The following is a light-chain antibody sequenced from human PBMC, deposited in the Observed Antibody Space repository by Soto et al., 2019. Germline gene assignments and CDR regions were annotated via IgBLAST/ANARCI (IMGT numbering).Light chain of an antibody. J-gene: IGKJ2*01. Sequence: DIQMTQSPSTLSASVGDRVTITSRASHSINSRLAWYQQKPGKAPRLLIYKASSLETGVPSRFSGSGSGTEFTLTISSLQPDDFATYYCQQYESYHTFGQGTKLEIK. CDR2: KAS. V-gene: IGKV1-5*03. CDR3: QQYESYHT. CDR1: HSINSR.